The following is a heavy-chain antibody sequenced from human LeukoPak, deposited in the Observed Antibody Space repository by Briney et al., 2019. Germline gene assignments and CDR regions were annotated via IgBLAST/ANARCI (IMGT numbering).Heavy chain of an antibody. J-gene: IGHJ5*02. CDR2: INHSGST. Sequence: PSETLSLTCAVYGGSFSGYYWSWIRQPPGKGLEWIGEINHSGSTNYNPSLKSRVTMSVDTSKNQFSLKLSSVTAADTAVYYCARDKGVCSSTSCYDWFDPWGQGTLVTVSS. V-gene: IGHV4-34*01. CDR3: ARDKGVCSSTSCYDWFDP. CDR1: GGSFSGYY. D-gene: IGHD2-2*01.